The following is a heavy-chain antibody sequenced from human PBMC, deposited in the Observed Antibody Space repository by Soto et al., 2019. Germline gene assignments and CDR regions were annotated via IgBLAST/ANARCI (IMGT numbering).Heavy chain of an antibody. CDR2: INHDASEK. CDR3: ARLISRATGDY. Sequence: GGSLRLSCAASGFTFRNYWMSWVRQAPGKGLEWVANINHDASEKYYVDSVKGRFTISRDNAKNSLYLQMNSLRAEDTAVYYCARLISRATGDYWGQGTLVTVSS. J-gene: IGHJ4*02. D-gene: IGHD3-10*01. V-gene: IGHV3-7*01. CDR1: GFTFRNYW.